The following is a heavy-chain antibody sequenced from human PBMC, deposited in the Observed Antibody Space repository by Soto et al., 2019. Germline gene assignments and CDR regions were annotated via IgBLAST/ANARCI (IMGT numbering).Heavy chain of an antibody. CDR1: GGSFSGYY. CDR2: INHSGST. D-gene: IGHD5-12*01. V-gene: IGHV4-34*01. Sequence: SETLSLTCAVYGGSFSGYYWSWIRQPPGKGLEWIGEINHSGSTNYNPSLKSRVTISVDTSKNQFSLKLSSVTAADTAVYYCASTVEMATIGDYWGQGTLVTVSS. CDR3: ASTVEMATIGDY. J-gene: IGHJ4*02.